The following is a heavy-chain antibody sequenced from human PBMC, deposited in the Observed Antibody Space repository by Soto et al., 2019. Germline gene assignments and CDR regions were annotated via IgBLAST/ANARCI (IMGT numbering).Heavy chain of an antibody. CDR2: IYSGGST. Sequence: GGSLRLSCAASGFTVSSNYMSWVRQAPGKGLEWVSVIYSGGSTYYADSVKGRFTISRDNSKNTLYLQMNSLRAEDTAVYYCASTLFSGYDTYYYYYYMDVWGKGTTVTVSS. CDR1: GFTVSSNY. CDR3: ASTLFSGYDTYYYYYYMDV. D-gene: IGHD5-12*01. V-gene: IGHV3-66*01. J-gene: IGHJ6*03.